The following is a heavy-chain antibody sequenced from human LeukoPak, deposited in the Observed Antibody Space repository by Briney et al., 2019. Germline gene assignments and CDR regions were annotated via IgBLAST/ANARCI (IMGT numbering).Heavy chain of an antibody. V-gene: IGHV3-74*03. J-gene: IGHJ4*02. CDR3: ARDLYHGSDE. Sequence: GGSLRLSCAGSGFTFSSYWMHWVRQAPGKGLVWVSTIYTDGSVAQYADSVKGRFTISRDNAKNTLYLQMNTLRVEDAAVYYCARDLYHGSDEWGQGTLVTVSP. CDR1: GFTFSSYW. D-gene: IGHD3-10*01. CDR2: IYTDGSVA.